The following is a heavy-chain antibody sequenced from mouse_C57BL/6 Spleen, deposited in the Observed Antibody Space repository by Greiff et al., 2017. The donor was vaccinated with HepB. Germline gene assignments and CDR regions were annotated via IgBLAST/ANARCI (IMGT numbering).Heavy chain of an antibody. D-gene: IGHD3-2*02. Sequence: EVKLVESGGGLVKPGGFLKLSCAASGFTFSSYAMSWVRQTPEKRLEWVATISDGGSYTYYPDNVKGRFTISRDNAKNNLYLHMSHLKSEDTAMYYCARDVSQATTWFAYWGQGTLVTVSA. CDR3: ARDVSQATTWFAY. J-gene: IGHJ3*01. CDR1: GFTFSSYA. CDR2: ISDGGSYT. V-gene: IGHV5-4*01.